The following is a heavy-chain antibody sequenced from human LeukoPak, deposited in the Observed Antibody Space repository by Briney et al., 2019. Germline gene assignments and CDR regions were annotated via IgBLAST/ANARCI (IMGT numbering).Heavy chain of an antibody. D-gene: IGHD2-2*01. V-gene: IGHV3-23*01. Sequence: GGSLRLSCAASGFTFSSYAMSWVRQAPGKGLEWVSAISGSGGSTYYADSVKGRFIISRDNSKNTLYLQMNSLRAEDTAVYYCAKPDCSSTSCHTFDYWGQGTRVTVSP. J-gene: IGHJ4*02. CDR1: GFTFSSYA. CDR2: ISGSGGST. CDR3: AKPDCSSTSCHTFDY.